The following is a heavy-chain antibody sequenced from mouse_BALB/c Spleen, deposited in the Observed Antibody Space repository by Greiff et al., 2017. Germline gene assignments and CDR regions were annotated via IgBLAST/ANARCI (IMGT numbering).Heavy chain of an antibody. D-gene: IGHD2-2*01. CDR1: GFSLTSYG. CDR3: ARDRVTTDAMDY. Sequence: VNVVESGPGLVAPSQSLSITCTVSGFSLTSYGVHWVLQPPGKGLEWLGVIWAGGSTNYNSALMSRLSISKDNSKSQVFLKMNSLQTDDTAMYYCARDRVTTDAMDYWGQGTSVTVSS. J-gene: IGHJ4*01. CDR2: IWAGGST. V-gene: IGHV2-9*02.